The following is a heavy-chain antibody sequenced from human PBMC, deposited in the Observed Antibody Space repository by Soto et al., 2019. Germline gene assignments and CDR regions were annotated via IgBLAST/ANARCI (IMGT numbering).Heavy chain of an antibody. Sequence: PGESLKISCQGSGYSFNNYWIGWVRQMPGKGLERMAIIYPGDSDTRYSPSFQGQVTISADKSSSTAYLQWSSLKASDTAMYYCARHAYSSDLHYFDYWGQGTLVTVSS. CDR2: IYPGDSDT. V-gene: IGHV5-51*01. CDR3: ARHAYSSDLHYFDY. CDR1: GYSFNNYW. J-gene: IGHJ4*02. D-gene: IGHD6-19*01.